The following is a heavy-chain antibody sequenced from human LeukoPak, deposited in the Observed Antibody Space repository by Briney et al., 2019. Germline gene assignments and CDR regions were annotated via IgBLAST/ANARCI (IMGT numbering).Heavy chain of an antibody. CDR2: ISSSSSYI. CDR1: GFTFSSYS. Sequence: GGSLRLSCAASGFTFSSYSMNWVRQAPGKGLEWVSSISSSSSYIYYADSVKGRFTISRDNAKNSLYLQMNSLRADDTAVYYCAREREKTDIMVLFDYWGQGVLVTVSS. V-gene: IGHV3-21*01. CDR3: AREREKTDIMVLFDY. D-gene: IGHD2-8*01. J-gene: IGHJ4*02.